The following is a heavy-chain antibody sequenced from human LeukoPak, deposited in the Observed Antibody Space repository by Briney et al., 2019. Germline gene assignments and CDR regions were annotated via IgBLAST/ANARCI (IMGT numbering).Heavy chain of an antibody. Sequence: AAVKVSCKASGYTFTNYYIHWMRQAPGRGREWMGIINPSGGSPSYESEFQGRVTMTRDTSTSTVYMELSSLRSEDTAVYYCAREREFGSGSYYFDYWGQGTLVTVSS. D-gene: IGHD6-19*01. CDR1: GYTFTNYY. V-gene: IGHV1-46*01. CDR2: INPSGGSP. CDR3: AREREFGSGSYYFDY. J-gene: IGHJ4*02.